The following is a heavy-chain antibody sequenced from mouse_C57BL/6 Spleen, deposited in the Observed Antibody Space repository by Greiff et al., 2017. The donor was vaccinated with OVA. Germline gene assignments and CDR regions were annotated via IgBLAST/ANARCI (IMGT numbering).Heavy chain of an antibody. V-gene: IGHV14-3*01. J-gene: IGHJ4*01. D-gene: IGHD1-1*02. Sequence: EVQLQQSVAELVRPGASVKLSCTASGFNIKNTYMHWVKQRPEQGLEWIGMIDPANGSTNYTAKFQGKATITADTSSNTAYLQLSSLTSEDTAIYDCARSVDSYTIEYWGQGTSVTVSS. CDR2: IDPANGST. CDR1: GFNIKNTY. CDR3: ARSVDSYTIEY.